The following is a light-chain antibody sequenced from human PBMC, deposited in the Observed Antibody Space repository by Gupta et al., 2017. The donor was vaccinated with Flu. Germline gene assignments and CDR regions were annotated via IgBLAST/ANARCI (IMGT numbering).Light chain of an antibody. J-gene: IGLJ1*01. Sequence: SYVLTQPPSVSVAPGQTARITCGGNNIGGKAVHWYQQKPGQAPVLVVYDDRGRPSGIPERFAGSNSGNTATLTITGVEAGDDADYYCQVWDSSNDHYVFGGGIKVTVL. V-gene: IGLV3-21*02. CDR1: NIGGKA. CDR3: QVWDSSNDHYV. CDR2: DDR.